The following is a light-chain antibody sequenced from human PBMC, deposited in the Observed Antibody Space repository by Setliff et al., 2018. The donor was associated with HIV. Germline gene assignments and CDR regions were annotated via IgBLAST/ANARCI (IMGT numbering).Light chain of an antibody. Sequence: QSALAQPRSVSGSPGQSVTISCTGTSSDVGGYNFVSWYQQRPGKAPKLMIYDVTKRPSGVPDRFSGSKSGNTASLTISGLQAEDEADYYCCSYAGSHTVVFGTGTKV. CDR2: DVT. V-gene: IGLV2-11*01. J-gene: IGLJ1*01. CDR1: SSDVGGYNF. CDR3: CSYAGSHTVV.